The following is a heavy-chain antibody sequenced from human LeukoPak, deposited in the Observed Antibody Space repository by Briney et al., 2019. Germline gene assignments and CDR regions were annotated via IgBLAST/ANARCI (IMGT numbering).Heavy chain of an antibody. CDR1: GGSFSGYY. D-gene: IGHD3-10*01. V-gene: IGHV4-34*01. CDR3: ARLILWFGELLPD. CDR2: INHSGST. Sequence: SETLSLTCAVYGGSFSGYYWSWIRQPPGKGLDWIGEINHSGSTNYNPSLKSRVTISVDTSKNQFSLKLSSVTAADTAVYYCARLILWFGELLPDWGQGTLVTVSS. J-gene: IGHJ4*02.